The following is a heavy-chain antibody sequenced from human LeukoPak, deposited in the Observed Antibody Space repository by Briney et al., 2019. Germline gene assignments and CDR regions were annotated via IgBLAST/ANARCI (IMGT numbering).Heavy chain of an antibody. CDR3: ARLRLGAGGYFDY. J-gene: IGHJ4*02. D-gene: IGHD3-16*01. V-gene: IGHV1-2*06. CDR2: INPNSGGT. Sequence: ASVKVSCKASGYTFTGYYMHWVRQAPGQGLERMGRINPNSGGTNYAQKFQGRVTMTRDTSISTAYMELSRLRSDDTAVYYCARLRLGAGGYFDYWGQGTLVTVSS. CDR1: GYTFTGYY.